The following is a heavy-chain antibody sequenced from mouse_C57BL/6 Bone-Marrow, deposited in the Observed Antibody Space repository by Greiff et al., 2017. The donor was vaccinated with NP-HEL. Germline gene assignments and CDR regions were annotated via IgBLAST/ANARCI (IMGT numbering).Heavy chain of an antibody. D-gene: IGHD4-1*01. CDR1: GYTFTSYW. V-gene: IGHV1-59*01. Sequence: VQLQQPGAELVRPGTSVKLSCKASGYTFTSYWMHWVKQRPGQGLEWIGVIDPSDSYTNYNQKFKGKATLTVDTSSSTAYMQLSSLTSEDSAVYYCAKNWDLDYWGQGTTLTVSS. J-gene: IGHJ2*01. CDR2: IDPSDSYT. CDR3: AKNWDLDY.